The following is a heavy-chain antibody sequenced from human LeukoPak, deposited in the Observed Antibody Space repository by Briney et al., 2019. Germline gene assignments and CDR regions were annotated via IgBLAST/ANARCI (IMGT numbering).Heavy chain of an antibody. CDR1: GGSISSHY. V-gene: IGHV4-4*07. CDR3: ARQWLASWFDP. D-gene: IGHD6-19*01. CDR2: IYTSGNT. Sequence: SETLSLTGTVSGGSISSHYWSWIRQPAGKGLEWIGRIYTSGNTNYNPSLKSRVTMSVDTSSNQFSLKLSSVTAAGTAVYFCARQWLASWFDPWGQGTLVTVSS. J-gene: IGHJ5*02.